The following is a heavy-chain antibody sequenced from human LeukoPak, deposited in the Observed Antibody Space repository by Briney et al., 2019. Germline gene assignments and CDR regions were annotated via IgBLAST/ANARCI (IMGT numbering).Heavy chain of an antibody. Sequence: ASVKVSCKASGYTFTGYYMHWVRQAPGQGLEWMGWINPNSGGTNYAQKFQGRVTMTRDTSISTAYMELSRLRSDDTAVYYCARDSYCSSTSCYAPVDYWGQGTLATVSS. V-gene: IGHV1-2*02. CDR1: GYTFTGYY. CDR2: INPNSGGT. J-gene: IGHJ4*02. D-gene: IGHD2-2*01. CDR3: ARDSYCSSTSCYAPVDY.